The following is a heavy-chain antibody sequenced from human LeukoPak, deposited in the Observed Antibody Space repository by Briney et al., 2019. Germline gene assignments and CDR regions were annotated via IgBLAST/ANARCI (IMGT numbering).Heavy chain of an antibody. Sequence: ASVKVSCKASGYTFTSYFMHWVRQAPGQGLEWMGIINPSGGSTNYAQKFQGRVTMTRDTSTSTVYMELSSLRSEDTAVYYCARAHYYDSSDYGGIEQGGQGTLVTVSS. CDR3: ARAHYYDSSDYGGIEQ. CDR2: INPSGGST. CDR1: GYTFTSYF. D-gene: IGHD3-22*01. V-gene: IGHV1-46*01. J-gene: IGHJ1*01.